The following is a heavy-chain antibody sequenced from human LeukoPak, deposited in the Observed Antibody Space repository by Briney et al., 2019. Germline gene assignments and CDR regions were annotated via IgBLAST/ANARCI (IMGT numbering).Heavy chain of an antibody. CDR1: GYTFTGYY. Sequence: ASVKVSCKASGYTFTGYYMHWVRQAPGQGLEWMGRINPNSGGTNYAQKFQGRVTMTRDTSISTAYMELSRLRSDDTAVYYCARCNSGSNYFPDYWGQGTLVTVSS. J-gene: IGHJ4*02. V-gene: IGHV1-2*06. CDR2: INPNSGGT. D-gene: IGHD1-26*01. CDR3: ARCNSGSNYFPDY.